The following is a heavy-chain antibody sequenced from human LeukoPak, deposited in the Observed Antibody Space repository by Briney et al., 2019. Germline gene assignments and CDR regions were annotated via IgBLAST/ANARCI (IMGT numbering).Heavy chain of an antibody. V-gene: IGHV3-48*03. J-gene: IGHJ4*02. CDR3: AREKLSFFDSSGYFDY. D-gene: IGHD3-22*01. CDR1: GFTFSSYE. CDR2: ISSSGSAI. Sequence: GGSLRLSCAASGFTFSSYEMNWVRQAPGKGLGWVSLISSSGSAIHYADSVRGRFTISRDNAKNSLYLQMSRLRAEDTAVYYCAREKLSFFDSSGYFDYWGQGTLVTVSS.